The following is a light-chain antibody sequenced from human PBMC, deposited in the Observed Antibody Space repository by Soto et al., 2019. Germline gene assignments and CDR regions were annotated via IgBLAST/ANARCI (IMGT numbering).Light chain of an antibody. V-gene: IGLV2-14*01. CDR3: SSYTSSSPWV. Sequence: QSVLTQPASVSGSPGQSITISCTGTSSDVGGYNYVSWYQQHPGKAPKLKIYEVSNRPSGVSNRFSGSKSGNTASLTISGLQAEDEADYYCSSYTSSSPWVFGGGTKLTVL. J-gene: IGLJ3*02. CDR1: SSDVGGYNY. CDR2: EVS.